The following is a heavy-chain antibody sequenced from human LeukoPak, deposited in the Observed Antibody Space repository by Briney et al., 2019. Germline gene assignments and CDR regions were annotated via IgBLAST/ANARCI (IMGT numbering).Heavy chain of an antibody. CDR1: GGTFSSYA. Sequence: SVKVSCKASGGTFSSYAISWVRQAPGQGLEWMGGIIPIFGTANYAQKFQGRVTMTEDTSTDTAYMELSSLRSEDTAVYYCATGNYYDSSGYYVPEYFQHWGQGTLVTVSS. CDR2: IIPIFGTA. V-gene: IGHV1-69*06. D-gene: IGHD3-22*01. CDR3: ATGNYYDSSGYYVPEYFQH. J-gene: IGHJ1*01.